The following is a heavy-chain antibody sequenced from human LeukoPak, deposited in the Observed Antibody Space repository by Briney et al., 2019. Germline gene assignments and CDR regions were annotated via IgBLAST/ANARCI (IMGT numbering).Heavy chain of an antibody. Sequence: PSETLSLTCAVSGGSIRSYYWSWIRQPPGKGLEWIGYIYYSGSTNYNPSLKSRVTISVDTSKNQFSLWLSSVTAADTAVHYCARAGVPAATFDYWGQGTLVTVSS. V-gene: IGHV4-59*08. CDR1: GGSIRSYY. CDR2: IYYSGST. J-gene: IGHJ4*02. D-gene: IGHD2-2*01. CDR3: ARAGVPAATFDY.